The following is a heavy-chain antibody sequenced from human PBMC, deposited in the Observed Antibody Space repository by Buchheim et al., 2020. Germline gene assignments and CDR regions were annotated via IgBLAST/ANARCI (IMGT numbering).Heavy chain of an antibody. CDR3: AKDQYYYDSSGDMDV. V-gene: IGHV3-30*02. J-gene: IGHJ6*02. CDR1: GFTFSSYG. Sequence: QVQLVESGGGVVQPGRSLGLSCAASGFTFSSYGMHWVRQAPGKGLEWVAFIRYDGSNKYYADSVKGRFTISRDNSKNTRYLQMNSLRAEDTAVYYCAKDQYYYDSSGDMDVWGQGTT. D-gene: IGHD3-22*01. CDR2: IRYDGSNK.